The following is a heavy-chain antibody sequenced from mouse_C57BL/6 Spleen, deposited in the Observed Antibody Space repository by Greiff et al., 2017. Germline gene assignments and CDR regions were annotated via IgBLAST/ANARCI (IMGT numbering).Heavy chain of an antibody. CDR2: IRNKANGYTT. CDR1: GFTFTDYY. D-gene: IGHD2-4*01. V-gene: IGHV7-3*01. J-gene: IGHJ4*01. CDR3: APSRDYDYAMDY. Sequence: VQLKESGGGLVQPGGSLSLSCAASGFTFTDYYMSWVRQPPGKALEWLGFIRNKANGYTTEYSASVTGRFTISRDNYQSILYLQMNALRAEDSATYYCAPSRDYDYAMDYWGQGTSVTVSS.